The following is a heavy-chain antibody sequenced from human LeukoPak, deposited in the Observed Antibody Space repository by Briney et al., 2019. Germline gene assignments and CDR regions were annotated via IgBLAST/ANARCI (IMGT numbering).Heavy chain of an antibody. CDR2: IYTSGST. Sequence: PSETLSLTCTVSGGSISSGSYYWSWIRQPAGKGLEWIGRIYTSGSTNYNPSLKSRVTISVDTSKNQFSLKLSSVTAADTAVYYCARESPSERYDILTGYPDYWGQGTLVTVSS. D-gene: IGHD3-9*01. CDR1: GGSISSGSYY. CDR3: ARESPSERYDILTGYPDY. J-gene: IGHJ4*02. V-gene: IGHV4-61*02.